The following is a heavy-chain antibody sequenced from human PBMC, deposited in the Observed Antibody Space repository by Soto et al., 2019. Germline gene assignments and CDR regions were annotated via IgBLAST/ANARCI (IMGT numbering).Heavy chain of an antibody. CDR2: ITNRGTHT. Sequence: EVRLLEAGGGLKQPGGSLRLSCAASGFTFKESAMNWVRQAPGKGLEWVASITNRGTHTYSADSVRGRFTISRDNDKNSLYLQMNNLRAEDTATYYCARAHEVAWFDSWGLGTLVTVSS. CDR1: GFTFKESA. D-gene: IGHD2-15*01. CDR3: ARAHEVAWFDS. V-gene: IGHV3-21*02. J-gene: IGHJ5*01.